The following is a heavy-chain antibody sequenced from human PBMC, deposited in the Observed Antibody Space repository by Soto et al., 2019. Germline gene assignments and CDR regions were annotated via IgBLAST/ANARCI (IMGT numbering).Heavy chain of an antibody. J-gene: IGHJ5*02. CDR3: ARVSSWIQLWSEWGFDP. D-gene: IGHD5-18*01. V-gene: IGHV1-18*04. Sequence: GASVKVSCKASGYIFTSYGISWVRQAPGQGLEWMGWISAYNGNTNYAQKLQGRVTMTTDTSTSTAYMELRSLRSDDTAVYYCARVSSWIQLWSEWGFDPWGQGTLVTVSS. CDR2: ISAYNGNT. CDR1: GYIFTSYG.